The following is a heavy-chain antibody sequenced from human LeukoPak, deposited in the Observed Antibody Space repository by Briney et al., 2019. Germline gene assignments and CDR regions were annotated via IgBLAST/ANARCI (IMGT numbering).Heavy chain of an antibody. Sequence: PSETLSLTCAVYGESFSGYYWSWIPQPPGKGLEWIGEINHSGSTNYNPSLKSRVTISVDTSKNQFSLKLNSVTAADTAVYYCARGPNYDFWSGYTDWGQGTLVTVSS. CDR1: GESFSGYY. CDR2: INHSGST. V-gene: IGHV4-34*01. J-gene: IGHJ4*02. D-gene: IGHD3-3*01. CDR3: ARGPNYDFWSGYTD.